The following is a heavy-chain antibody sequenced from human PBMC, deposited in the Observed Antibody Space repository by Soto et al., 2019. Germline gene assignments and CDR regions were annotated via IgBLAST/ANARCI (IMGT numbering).Heavy chain of an antibody. Sequence: PVGSLRLSCAASGFTFSSYGMHWVRQAPGKGLEWVAVIWYDGSNKYYADSVKGRFTISRDNSKNTLYLQMNSLRAEDTAVYYCARGHSSGPYYFDYWGQGTLVTVSS. CDR3: ARGHSSGPYYFDY. V-gene: IGHV3-33*01. CDR2: IWYDGSNK. D-gene: IGHD6-19*01. J-gene: IGHJ4*02. CDR1: GFTFSSYG.